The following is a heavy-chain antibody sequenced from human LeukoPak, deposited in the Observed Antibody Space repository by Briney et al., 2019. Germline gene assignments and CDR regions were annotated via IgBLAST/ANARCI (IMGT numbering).Heavy chain of an antibody. J-gene: IGHJ1*01. V-gene: IGHV5-51*01. D-gene: IGHD2-21*02. Sequence: GESLKISCKGSGYSFTSYWIGWVRQMPGKGLEWMGIIYPGDSDTRYSPSFQGQVTISADKSISTAYLQWSSLKASDTAMYYCARGAQTAGGTLMDFQYWGQGTLVTVSS. CDR3: ARGAQTAGGTLMDFQY. CDR1: GYSFTSYW. CDR2: IYPGDSDT.